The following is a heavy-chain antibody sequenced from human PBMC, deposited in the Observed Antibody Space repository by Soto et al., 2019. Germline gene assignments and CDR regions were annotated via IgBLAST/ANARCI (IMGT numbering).Heavy chain of an antibody. Sequence: QVQLVQSGTEVKKPGSSVKVSCKASGGTFSSYAISWVRQAPGQGLEWMGGIIPIFGTANYAQKFQGRVTITAEESTSTAYMGLGSLRSEDTAVYYCAGEIVGATGGFDYWGQGTLVTVSS. D-gene: IGHD1-26*01. CDR1: GGTFSSYA. J-gene: IGHJ4*02. CDR2: IIPIFGTA. V-gene: IGHV1-69*01. CDR3: AGEIVGATGGFDY.